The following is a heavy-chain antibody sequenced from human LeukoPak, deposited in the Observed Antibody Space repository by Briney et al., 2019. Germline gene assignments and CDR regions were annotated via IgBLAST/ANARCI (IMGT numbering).Heavy chain of an antibody. V-gene: IGHV1-18*01. Sequence: GASVKVSCKASGYTFTSYGISWVRQAPGQGLEWMGWISAYNGNTNYAQKLQGRVTMTTDTSTSTAYMELRSLRSEDTAVYYCARSAYGSGSYYGAPSYYFDYWGQGTLVTVSS. J-gene: IGHJ4*02. CDR3: ARSAYGSGSYYGAPSYYFDY. CDR1: GYTFTSYG. CDR2: ISAYNGNT. D-gene: IGHD3-10*01.